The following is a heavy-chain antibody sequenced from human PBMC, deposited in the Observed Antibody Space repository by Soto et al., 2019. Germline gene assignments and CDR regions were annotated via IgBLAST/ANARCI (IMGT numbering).Heavy chain of an antibody. CDR3: ARPDWRGPGRKWFDP. D-gene: IGHD3-10*01. CDR1: GYTFTSYA. V-gene: IGHV1-3*01. Sequence: ASVKVSCKASGYTFTSYAMHWVRQAPGQRLEWMGWINAGNGNTKYSQKFQGRVTITRDTSARTAYMELSSLRSEDTAVYYCARPDWRGPGRKWFDPWDQGTMAAASS. J-gene: IGHJ5*02. CDR2: INAGNGNT.